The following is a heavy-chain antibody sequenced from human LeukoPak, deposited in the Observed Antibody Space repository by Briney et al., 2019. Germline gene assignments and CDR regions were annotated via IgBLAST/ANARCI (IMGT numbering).Heavy chain of an antibody. V-gene: IGHV3-73*01. Sequence: PGGSLRLSCAASGFTFSGSAMHWVRQASGKGLEWVGRIRSKANSYATAYAASVKGRFTISRDDSKNTAYLQMNSLRAEDTAVYYCAKDGGSTSPLDYWGQGTLVTVSS. CDR3: AKDGGSTSPLDY. J-gene: IGHJ4*02. D-gene: IGHD2-2*01. CDR2: IRSKANSYAT. CDR1: GFTFSGSA.